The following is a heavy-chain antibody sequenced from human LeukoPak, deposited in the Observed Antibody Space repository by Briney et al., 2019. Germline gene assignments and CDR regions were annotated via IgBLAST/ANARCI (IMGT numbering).Heavy chain of an antibody. J-gene: IGHJ4*02. CDR1: GYTFTSYG. CDR2: ISAYNGNT. Sequence: ASVKVSCKASGYTFTSYGISWVRQAPGQGLEWMGWISAYNGNTNYAQKLQGRVTMTTDTSTSTAYMELRSLRSDDTAVYYCARDGPRWELYPPTLGYWGQGTLVTVSS. CDR3: ARDGPRWELYPPTLGY. V-gene: IGHV1-18*01. D-gene: IGHD1-26*01.